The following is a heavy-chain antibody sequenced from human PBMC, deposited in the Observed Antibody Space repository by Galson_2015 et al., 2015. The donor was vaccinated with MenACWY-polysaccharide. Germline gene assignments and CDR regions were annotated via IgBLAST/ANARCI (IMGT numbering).Heavy chain of an antibody. CDR1: GGSIDTRNYY. D-gene: IGHD3-10*01. CDR2: IYSDGST. CDR3: SRGARYSFGSGSYFDY. V-gene: IGHV4-61*02. J-gene: IGHJ4*02. Sequence: LSLTCTVSGGSIDTRNYYWTWIRQPAGTGLEWIGRIYSDGSTTYNASLKGRVTISIDTSKAHFSLQLNSVTAADTAVYYCSRGARYSFGSGSYFDYWGQGALVTVSS.